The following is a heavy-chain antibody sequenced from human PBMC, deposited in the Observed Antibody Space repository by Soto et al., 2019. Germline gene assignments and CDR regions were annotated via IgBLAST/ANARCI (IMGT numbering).Heavy chain of an antibody. V-gene: IGHV1-46*01. CDR1: GYTFTSYY. J-gene: IGHJ4*02. CDR3: ARDMGYDSSGYYSWEPNFDY. Sequence: ASVKVSCKASGYTFTSYYMHWVRQAPGQGLEWMGIINPSGGSTSYAQKFQGRVTMTRDTSTSTVYMELSSLRSEDTAVYYCARDMGYDSSGYYSWEPNFDYWGQGTLVTVSS. D-gene: IGHD3-22*01. CDR2: INPSGGST.